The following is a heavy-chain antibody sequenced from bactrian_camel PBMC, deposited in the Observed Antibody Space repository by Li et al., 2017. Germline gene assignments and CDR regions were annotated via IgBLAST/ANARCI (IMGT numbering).Heavy chain of an antibody. CDR2: INSGVGSP. J-gene: IGHJ4*01. CDR1: GITFFGFD. CDR3: AKSIVPVAGYTY. V-gene: IGHV3S40*01. Sequence: VQLVESGGGLVQPGGSLRLSCAASGITFFGFDITWVRQAQGKGLEWVSAINSGVGSPYYADSVKGRFTISRDNAKNTVYLQLNSLKTEDMAMYYCAKSIVPVAGYTYWGQGTQVTVS. D-gene: IGHD1*01.